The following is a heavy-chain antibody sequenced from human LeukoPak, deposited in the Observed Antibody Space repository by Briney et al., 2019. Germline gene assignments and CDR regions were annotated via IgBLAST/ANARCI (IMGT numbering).Heavy chain of an antibody. Sequence: ASVKVSCKASGYTFTGYYMHWVRQAPGQGLEWMGWINPNSGGTNYAQKLQGRVTMTRDTSISTAYMELSRLRSDDTAVYYCARAGPLYSSSWYSWFDPWGQGTLVTVSS. J-gene: IGHJ5*02. V-gene: IGHV1-2*02. CDR2: INPNSGGT. CDR1: GYTFTGYY. CDR3: ARAGPLYSSSWYSWFDP. D-gene: IGHD6-13*01.